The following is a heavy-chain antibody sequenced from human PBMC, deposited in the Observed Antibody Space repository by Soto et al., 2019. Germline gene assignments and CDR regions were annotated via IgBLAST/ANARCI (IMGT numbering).Heavy chain of an antibody. CDR3: ATSLWFGTQPET. V-gene: IGHV4-34*01. CDR2: ISPSGTT. J-gene: IGHJ5*02. CDR1: GGSFSNNY. Sequence: TSETLSLTCAVYGGSFSNNYWTWFRQPPGKGLEWIGEISPSGTTKYIPSLKSRGTISVDTSRKQFFLKVTSVSAADTAVYYCATSLWFGTQPETWGPGTLVTVSS. D-gene: IGHD3-10*01.